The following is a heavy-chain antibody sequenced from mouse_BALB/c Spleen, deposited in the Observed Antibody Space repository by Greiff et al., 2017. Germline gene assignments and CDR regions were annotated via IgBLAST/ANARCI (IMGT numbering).Heavy chain of an antibody. CDR2: IWAGGST. CDR3: AREYGNYGYAMDY. D-gene: IGHD2-10*02. CDR1: GFSLTSYG. Sequence: VQGVESGPGLVAPSQSLSITCTVSGFSLTSYGVHWVRQPPGKGLEWLGVIWAGGSTNYNSALMSRLSISKDNSKSQVFLKMNSLQTDDTAMYYCAREYGNYGYAMDYWGQGTSVTVSS. V-gene: IGHV2-9*02. J-gene: IGHJ4*01.